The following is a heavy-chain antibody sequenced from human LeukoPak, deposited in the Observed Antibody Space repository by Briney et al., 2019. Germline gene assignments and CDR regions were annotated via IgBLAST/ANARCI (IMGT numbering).Heavy chain of an antibody. Sequence: ASVKVSCKASGYTFTGYYMHWVRRAPGQGLEWMGWINPNSGGTNYAQKFQGRVTMTRDTSISTAYMELSRLRSDDTAVYYCARDYSGWYFFDYWGQGTLVTVSS. CDR1: GYTFTGYY. J-gene: IGHJ4*02. CDR2: INPNSGGT. D-gene: IGHD6-19*01. CDR3: ARDYSGWYFFDY. V-gene: IGHV1-2*02.